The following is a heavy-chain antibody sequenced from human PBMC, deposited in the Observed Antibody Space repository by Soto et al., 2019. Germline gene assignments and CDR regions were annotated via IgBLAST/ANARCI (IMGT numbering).Heavy chain of an antibody. D-gene: IGHD1-26*01. V-gene: IGHV1-2*02. CDR3: ARDLGVYVGSYYYYYYGMDV. J-gene: IGHJ6*02. Sequence: ASVKVSCKASGYTFTGYYMHWVRQAPGQGLEWMGWINPNSGGTNYAQKFQGRVTMTRDTSISTAYMELSRLRSDDTAVYYCARDLGVYVGSYYYYYYGMDVWGQGTTVTVSS. CDR1: GYTFTGYY. CDR2: INPNSGGT.